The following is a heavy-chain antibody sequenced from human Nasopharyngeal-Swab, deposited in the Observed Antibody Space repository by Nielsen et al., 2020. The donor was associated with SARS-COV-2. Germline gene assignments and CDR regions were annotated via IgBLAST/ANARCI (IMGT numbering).Heavy chain of an antibody. J-gene: IGHJ3*02. CDR3: ARVDVHDAFDI. V-gene: IGHV3-74*01. CDR2: INSDGTRT. Sequence: GESLKISCVASEFAFSSYWMHWVRQAPEKGLVWVSRINSDGTRTNYADSVKGRFTISRDNAKNTLYLQMNSLRAEDTAVYYCARVDVHDAFDIWGQGTMVTVSS. D-gene: IGHD3-16*01. CDR1: EFAFSSYW.